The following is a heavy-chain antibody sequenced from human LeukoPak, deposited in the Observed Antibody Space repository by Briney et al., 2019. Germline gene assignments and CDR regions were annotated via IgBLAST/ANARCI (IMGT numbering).Heavy chain of an antibody. D-gene: IGHD2-8*01. CDR1: GGSISSSSYY. V-gene: IGHV4-39*07. CDR3: ASSIGV. Sequence: SETLSLTCTVSGGSISSSSYYWGWIRQPPGKGLEWIGRIYTSGSTNYSPSLKSRVTISVDTSKNQFSLKLSSVTAADTAVYYCASSIGVWGQGTLVTVSS. CDR2: IYTSGST. J-gene: IGHJ4*02.